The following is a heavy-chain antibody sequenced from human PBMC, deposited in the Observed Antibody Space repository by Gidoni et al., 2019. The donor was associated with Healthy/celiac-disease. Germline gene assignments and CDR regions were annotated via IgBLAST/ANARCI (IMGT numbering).Heavy chain of an antibody. Sequence: QVQLQESGPGLVKPSQTLSLPCTVSGGSILSGGYYWCWIRQHPGKGLEWIGYIYYSGSTYYNPSLKSRVTISVDTSKNQFSRKLSSVTAADTAVYYCARGRDASVATELDYWGQGTLVTVSS. CDR1: GGSILSGGYY. V-gene: IGHV4-31*03. CDR2: IYYSGST. D-gene: IGHD5-12*01. CDR3: ARGRDASVATELDY. J-gene: IGHJ4*02.